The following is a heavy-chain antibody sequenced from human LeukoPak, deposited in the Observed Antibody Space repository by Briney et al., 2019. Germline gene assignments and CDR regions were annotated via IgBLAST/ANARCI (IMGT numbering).Heavy chain of an antibody. CDR3: ARVPSSSWSRGGNWFDP. CDR1: VGSLCRYY. V-gene: IGHV4-4*07. D-gene: IGHD6-13*01. J-gene: IGHJ5*02. CDR2: IYTSGST. Sequence: SETLSLSCTVSVGSLCRYYWSSIRPPAGAGVEWIGHIYTSGSTNYNSSLKSRVTMSVDTAKNQFSLKLSSVTAADEAVDYCARVPSSSWSRGGNWFDPWGQGTLVTVSS.